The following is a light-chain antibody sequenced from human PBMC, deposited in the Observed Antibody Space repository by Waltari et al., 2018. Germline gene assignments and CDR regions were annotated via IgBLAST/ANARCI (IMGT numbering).Light chain of an antibody. CDR3: SSYTSSSTLWV. CDR2: DVS. J-gene: IGLJ3*02. V-gene: IGLV2-14*03. Sequence: QSALTQPASVSGSPGQSITISCTGTSSAVGGYNYVSWYQQHPGKAPKLMIYDVSNRPSGVSKRCSGAKSGNTASLTISGRQAEDEAEYYCSSYTSSSTLWVCGGGTKLTVL. CDR1: SSAVGGYNY.